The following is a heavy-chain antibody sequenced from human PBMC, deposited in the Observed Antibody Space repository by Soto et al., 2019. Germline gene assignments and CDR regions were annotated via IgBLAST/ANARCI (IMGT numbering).Heavy chain of an antibody. J-gene: IGHJ5*02. V-gene: IGHV1-2*04. D-gene: IGHD2-15*01. CDR3: ARNGCSGGSCYSGLWFDP. CDR1: GYTVTSYG. Sequence: ASVNVSCKTSGYTVTSYGITWVRQTPVQGLELMGCINPNSGGTNYAQKFQGWVTMTRDTSISTAYMELSRLRSDDTAVYYCARNGCSGGSCYSGLWFDPWGQGTLVTVSS. CDR2: INPNSGGT.